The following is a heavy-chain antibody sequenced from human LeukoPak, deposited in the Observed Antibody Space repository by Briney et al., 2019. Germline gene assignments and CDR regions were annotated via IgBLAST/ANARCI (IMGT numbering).Heavy chain of an antibody. J-gene: IGHJ4*02. V-gene: IGHV3-23*01. Sequence: GGSLRLSCAASGFTFSSYAMSWARQAPGKGLEWGSAISGSGGSTYYADSVKGRFTISRDNSKNTLYLQMNSLRAEDTAVYYCAKMDEYYDSSGYPLEWGQGTLVTVSS. CDR2: ISGSGGST. D-gene: IGHD3-22*01. CDR1: GFTFSSYA. CDR3: AKMDEYYDSSGYPLE.